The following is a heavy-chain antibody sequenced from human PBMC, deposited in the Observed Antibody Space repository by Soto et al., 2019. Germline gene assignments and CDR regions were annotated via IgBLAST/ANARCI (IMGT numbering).Heavy chain of an antibody. J-gene: IGHJ6*02. D-gene: IGHD3-22*01. CDR1: GFTFSSYA. CDR2: ISGSGGST. V-gene: IGHV3-23*01. Sequence: GGSLRLSCAASGFTFSSYAMSWVRQAPGKGLEWVSAISGSGGSTYYADSVKGRFTISRDNSKNTLYLQMNSLRAEDTAVYYCAKDQGGRGSGYYDRVKRHYYYGMDVWGQGTTVTVSS. CDR3: AKDQGGRGSGYYDRVKRHYYYGMDV.